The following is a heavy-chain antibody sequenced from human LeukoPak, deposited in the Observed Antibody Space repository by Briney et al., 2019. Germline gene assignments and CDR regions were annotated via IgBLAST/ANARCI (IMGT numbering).Heavy chain of an antibody. D-gene: IGHD6-13*01. CDR1: GYTLTELS. J-gene: IGHJ4*02. V-gene: IGHV1-24*01. Sequence: ASVKVSCKVSGYTLTELSMHWVRQAPGKGLEWMGGFDPEDGETIYAQKFQGRVTMTEDTSTDTAYMELSSLRSEDTAVYYCATATYSSSWYLFDSWGQGTLVTVSS. CDR3: ATATYSSSWYLFDS. CDR2: FDPEDGET.